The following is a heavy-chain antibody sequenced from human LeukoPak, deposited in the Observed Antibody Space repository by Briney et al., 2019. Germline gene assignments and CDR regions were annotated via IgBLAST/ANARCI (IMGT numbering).Heavy chain of an antibody. CDR2: INPSGGST. J-gene: IGHJ5*02. D-gene: IGHD4-23*01. CDR1: GYTFTSYY. V-gene: IGHV1-46*01. Sequence: GASMKVSCKASGYTFTSYYMHWVRQAPGQGLEWRGIINPSGGSTSYAQKFQGRVTMTRDMSTSTDYMGLSSLRSEDTAVYYCARDNSVEDTAWWFDPWGQGTLVTVSS. CDR3: ARDNSVEDTAWWFDP.